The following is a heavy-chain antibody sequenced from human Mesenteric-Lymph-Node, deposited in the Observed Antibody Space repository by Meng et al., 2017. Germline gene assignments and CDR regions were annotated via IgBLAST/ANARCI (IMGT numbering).Heavy chain of an antibody. J-gene: IGHJ4*02. CDR2: ISSSSSYI. CDR1: GFTFSNYV. Sequence: GGSLRLSCAASGFTFSNYVMNWVRQAPGKGLEWVSSISSSSSYIIYADSVKGRFTISRDNAQNSLYLQMNSLRAGDTAVYYCAKDIDMVRGGISDYWGQGTLVTVSS. D-gene: IGHD3-10*01. V-gene: IGHV3-21*04. CDR3: AKDIDMVRGGISDY.